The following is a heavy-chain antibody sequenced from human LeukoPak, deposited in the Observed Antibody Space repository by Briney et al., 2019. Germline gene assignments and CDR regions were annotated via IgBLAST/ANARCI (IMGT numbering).Heavy chain of an antibody. CDR2: IIPILGIA. CDR3: AREPNPIVVVVAATNGIYGMDV. Sequence: ASVKVSCKASGGTFSSYAISWVRQAPGQGLEWMGRIIPILGIANYAQKFQGRVTITADKSTSTAYMELSSLRSEDTAVYYCAREPNPIVVVVAATNGIYGMDVWGQGTTVTVSS. V-gene: IGHV1-69*04. CDR1: GGTFSSYA. D-gene: IGHD2-15*01. J-gene: IGHJ6*02.